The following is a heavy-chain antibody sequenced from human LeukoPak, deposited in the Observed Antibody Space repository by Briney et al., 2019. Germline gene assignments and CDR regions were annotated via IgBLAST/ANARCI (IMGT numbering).Heavy chain of an antibody. V-gene: IGHV1-8*01. CDR2: MNPNSGNT. CDR3: ALSHYGDYYYYGMDV. CDR1: GYTFTSYD. J-gene: IGHJ6*02. Sequence: ASVKVSCKASGYTFTSYDINWVRQATGQGLEWMGWMNPNSGNTGYAQKFQGRVTMTRNTSISTAYMELSSLRSEDTAVYYCALSHYGDYYYYGMDVWGQGTTVIVSS. D-gene: IGHD4-17*01.